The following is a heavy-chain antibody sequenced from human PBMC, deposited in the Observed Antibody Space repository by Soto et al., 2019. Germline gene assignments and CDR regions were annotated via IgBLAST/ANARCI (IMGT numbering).Heavy chain of an antibody. D-gene: IGHD3-10*01. J-gene: IGHJ4*02. CDR2: INPYNGNT. V-gene: IGHV1-18*01. CDR1: GYNFTSYG. Sequence: QVQLVQSGAEVKKPGASVKVSCKASGYNFTSYGISWVRQAPGQGLEWMGWINPYNGNTNYAQKLQGRVTMTTDTSTNTAYMELRSLRSDATAVYYCARDWLGIDYWGQGTLVTVSS. CDR3: ARDWLGIDY.